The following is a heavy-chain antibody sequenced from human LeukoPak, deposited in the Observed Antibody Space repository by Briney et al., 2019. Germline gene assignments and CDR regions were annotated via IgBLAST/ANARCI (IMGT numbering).Heavy chain of an antibody. CDR2: IYHSGST. V-gene: IGHV4-30-2*01. D-gene: IGHD3-3*01. J-gene: IGHJ3*02. CDR3: ARARITIFGVVENALDI. Sequence: SQTLSLTCAVSGGSISSGGYSWSWIRQPPGKGLEWIGYIYHSGSTYYNPSLKSRVTISVDRSKNQFSLKLSSVTAADTAVYYCARARITIFGVVENALDIWGQGTMVTVSS. CDR1: GGSISSGGYS.